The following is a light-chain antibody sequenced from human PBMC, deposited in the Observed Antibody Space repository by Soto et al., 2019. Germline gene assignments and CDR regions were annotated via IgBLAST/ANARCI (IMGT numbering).Light chain of an antibody. CDR1: QGIRND. CDR2: AAS. J-gene: IGKJ3*01. CDR3: LQDYNYPFT. V-gene: IGKV1-6*01. Sequence: AIQMTQSPSSLSASVGDRVTITCRASQGIRNDLGSYQQKPGKAPKLLIYAASSLQSGVPSRFRGSGSGTDFTLTISSLQPEDFATYYCLQDYNYPFTFGPGTKVGVK.